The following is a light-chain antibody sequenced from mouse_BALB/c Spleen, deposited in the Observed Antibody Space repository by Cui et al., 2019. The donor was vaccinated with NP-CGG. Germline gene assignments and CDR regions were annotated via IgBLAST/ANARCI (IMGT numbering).Light chain of an antibody. CDR2: GTN. Sequence: AVVPQESALTTSPGERVTLTCRSSTGAVTTSNYANWVQEKPDHLFTGLIGGTNNRAPGVPARFSGSLIGDKAALTITGAQTEDGAIYFCALWYSNHWVFGGGTKLTVL. CDR1: TGAVTTSNY. J-gene: IGLJ1*01. CDR3: ALWYSNHWV. V-gene: IGLV1*01.